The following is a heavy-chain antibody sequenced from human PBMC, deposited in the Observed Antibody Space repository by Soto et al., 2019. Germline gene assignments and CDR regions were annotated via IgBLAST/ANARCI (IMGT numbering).Heavy chain of an antibody. V-gene: IGHV3-15*07. D-gene: IGHD3-22*01. Sequence: PGGSLRLSCAASGFTFSNAWMNWVRQAPGRGLEWVGRIKSKTDGGTTDYAAPVKGRFTISRDDSKNTLYLQMNSLKTEDTAVYYCTTDPRNYYDSSGYPNWGQGTLVTVSS. CDR1: GFTFSNAW. CDR3: TTDPRNYYDSSGYPN. CDR2: IKSKTDGGTT. J-gene: IGHJ4*02.